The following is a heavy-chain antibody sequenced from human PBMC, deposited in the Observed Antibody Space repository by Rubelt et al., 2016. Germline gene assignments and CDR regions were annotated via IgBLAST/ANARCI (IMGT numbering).Heavy chain of an antibody. V-gene: IGHV4-34*01. CDR1: GGSFSGYY. D-gene: IGHD6-19*01. Sequence: QVQLQQWGAGLLKPSETLSLTCAVYGGSFSGYYWSWIRQPPGKGLEWIGSIYYSGSTNYNPSLMCRVTISVATSKSEVSRKLDCVTAADTAVYYCAREAGSGWYELYYFDYWGQGTLVTVSS. CDR3: AREAGSGWYELYYFDY. J-gene: IGHJ4*02. CDR2: IYYSGST.